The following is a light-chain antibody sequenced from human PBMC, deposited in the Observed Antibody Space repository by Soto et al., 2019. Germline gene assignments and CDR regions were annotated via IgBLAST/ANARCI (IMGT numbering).Light chain of an antibody. CDR3: HQLEAYPLP. CDR1: QGLSSA. Sequence: AIQVTQSPSSLHASVGDTVTITCPVRQGLSSAFSWYQKKPGKVPRLLIYDVFNLQSGVPSRFSGSGSGTHFTLTISRLQPEDFESCYFHQLEAYPLPVGQTTRQEV. J-gene: IGKJ5*01. CDR2: DVF. V-gene: IGKV1-13*02.